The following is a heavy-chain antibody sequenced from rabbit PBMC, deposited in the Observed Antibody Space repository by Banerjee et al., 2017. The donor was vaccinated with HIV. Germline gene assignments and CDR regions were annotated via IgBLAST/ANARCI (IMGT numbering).Heavy chain of an antibody. CDR1: GFSFSSSYY. Sequence: QSLEESGGDLVKPGASLTLTCTASGFSFSSSYYIYWVRQAPGKGLEWIACFDAGSSGNTYYASWANGRFTISKTSSTTVTLQMTSLTAADTATYFCARERYAGYGYATDGMDLWGPGTLVTVS. CDR2: FDAGSSGNT. D-gene: IGHD6-1*01. V-gene: IGHV1S40*01. J-gene: IGHJ6*01. CDR3: ARERYAGYGYATDGMDL.